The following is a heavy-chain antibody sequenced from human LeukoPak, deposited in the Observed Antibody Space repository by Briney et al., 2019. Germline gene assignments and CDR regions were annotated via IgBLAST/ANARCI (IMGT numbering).Heavy chain of an antibody. D-gene: IGHD2-15*01. CDR1: GGSISPFY. J-gene: IGHJ4*02. V-gene: IGHV4-59*08. CDR2: IYYSGST. Sequence: SETLSLTCTVSGGSISPFYWSWIRQPPGKGLEWIAYIYYSGSTRYNPSLKSRVAISVDTSNNQVSLKLSSVTAADTAVYYCARHGYCSGGSCYWDYWGQETLVTVLS. CDR3: ARHGYCSGGSCYWDY.